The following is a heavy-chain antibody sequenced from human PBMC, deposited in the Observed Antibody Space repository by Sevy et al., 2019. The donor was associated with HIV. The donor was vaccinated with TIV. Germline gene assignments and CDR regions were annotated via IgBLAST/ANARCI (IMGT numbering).Heavy chain of an antibody. D-gene: IGHD1-1*01. CDR1: GFTFSSHW. V-gene: IGHV3-7*03. J-gene: IGHJ4*02. CDR2: IKQDGNDK. Sequence: GGSLRLSCAASGFTFSSHWMSWVRQAPGKGLEWVANIKQDGNDKYYVDSVKGRFTVSRDNAKNSLSLQMNSLRAEDTAVYYCARDPGRTGFDFWGQGTLVTVSS. CDR3: ARDPGRTGFDF.